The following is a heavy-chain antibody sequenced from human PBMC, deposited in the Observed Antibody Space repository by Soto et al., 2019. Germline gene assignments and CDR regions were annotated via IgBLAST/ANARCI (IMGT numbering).Heavy chain of an antibody. CDR1: GGSISSYY. CDR2: IYYSGST. J-gene: IGHJ4*02. Sequence: SETLSLTCTVSGGSISSYYWSWIRQPPGKGLEWIGYIYYSGSTNYNPSLKSRVTISVDTSKNQFSLKLSSVTAADTAVYYCARSSYYYDSSGYYPFDYWGQGTLVTVSS. CDR3: ARSSYYYDSSGYYPFDY. V-gene: IGHV4-59*08. D-gene: IGHD3-22*01.